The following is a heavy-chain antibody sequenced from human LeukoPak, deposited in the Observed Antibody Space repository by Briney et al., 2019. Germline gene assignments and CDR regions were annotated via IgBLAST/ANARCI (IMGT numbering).Heavy chain of an antibody. CDR2: ISYDGSNK. CDR1: GFTFSSYS. J-gene: IGHJ4*02. D-gene: IGHD5-12*01. CDR3: AKDLRGYSGGR. Sequence: PGRSLRLSCSASGFTFSSYSMHWVRQAPGEGLEWVAAISYDGSNKYYADSVKGRFTISRDNSKNTVYVQMNSLRVEDTAVYYCAKDLRGYSGGRWGQGTLVTVSS. V-gene: IGHV3-30*18.